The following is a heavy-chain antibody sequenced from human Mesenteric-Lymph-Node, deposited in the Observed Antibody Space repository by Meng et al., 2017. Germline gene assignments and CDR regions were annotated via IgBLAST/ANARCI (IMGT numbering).Heavy chain of an antibody. D-gene: IGHD6-19*01. V-gene: IGHV3-30*04. CDR1: GFTFSSYA. J-gene: IGHJ6*02. CDR2: ISYDGSNK. CDR3: VKRLIAVAGRNSYHYYGIDG. Sequence: GESLKISCAASGFTFSSYAMHWVRQAPGKGLEWVAVISYDGSNKYYADSVKGRFTISKDTSQNTLYLQMDSLRVEDTSVYYCVKRLIAVAGRNSYHYYGIDGWGQGTTVTVSS.